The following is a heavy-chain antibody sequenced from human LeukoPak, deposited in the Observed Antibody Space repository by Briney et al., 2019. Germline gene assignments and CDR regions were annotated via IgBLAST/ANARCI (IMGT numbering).Heavy chain of an antibody. D-gene: IGHD5-12*01. CDR3: ARGGVGGYDYFDS. CDR2: ITYSGST. Sequence: PSQTLSLTCTVSGGSISSDDYYWIWIRQPPGKGLEWIGHITYSGSTDYSPSLRSRVTMSVDTSKNQFSLKLNSVTAAETAMYFCARGGVGGYDYFDSWGQGTLVAVSS. J-gene: IGHJ4*02. V-gene: IGHV4-30-4*01. CDR1: GGSISSDDYY.